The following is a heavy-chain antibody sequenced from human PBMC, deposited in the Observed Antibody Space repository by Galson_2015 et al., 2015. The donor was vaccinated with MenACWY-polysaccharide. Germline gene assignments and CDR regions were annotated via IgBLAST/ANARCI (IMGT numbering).Heavy chain of an antibody. D-gene: IGHD3-22*01. CDR1: GYTLTELS. CDR2: FDPEDGET. J-gene: IGHJ3*02. V-gene: IGHV1-24*01. Sequence: SVKVSCKVSGYTLTELSMHWVRQAPGKGLEWMGGFDPEDGETIYAQKFQGRVTMTEDTSTDTAYMELSSLRSEDTAVYYCATEDYYDSSGYSAFDIWGQGTMVTVSS. CDR3: ATEDYYDSSGYSAFDI.